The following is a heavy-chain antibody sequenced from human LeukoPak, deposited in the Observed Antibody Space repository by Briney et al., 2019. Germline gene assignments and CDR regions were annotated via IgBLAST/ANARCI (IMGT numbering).Heavy chain of an antibody. CDR3: ARDVGAYGYFDY. D-gene: IGHD1-26*01. CDR1: GFTFSSYS. CDR2: ISSSSSYI. V-gene: IGHV3-21*01. Sequence: GGSLRLSCAASGFTFSSYSMNWVRQAPGKGLEWVSSISSSSSYIYYADSVKGQFTISRDNAKNSLCLQMNSLRAEDTAVYYCARDVGAYGYFDYWGQGTLVTVSS. J-gene: IGHJ4*02.